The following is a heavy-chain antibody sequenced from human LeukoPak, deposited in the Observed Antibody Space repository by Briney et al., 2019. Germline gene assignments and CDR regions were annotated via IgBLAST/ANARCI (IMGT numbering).Heavy chain of an antibody. J-gene: IGHJ4*02. CDR1: GGTFSSYA. D-gene: IGHD3-22*01. V-gene: IGHV1-18*01. CDR3: AIDSSGYPRHFDY. Sequence: ASVKVSCKASGGTFSSYAISWVRQAPGQGLEWMGWISAYNGNTNYAQKLQGRVTMTTDTSTSTAYMELRSLRSDDTAVYYCAIDSSGYPRHFDYWGQGTLVTVSS. CDR2: ISAYNGNT.